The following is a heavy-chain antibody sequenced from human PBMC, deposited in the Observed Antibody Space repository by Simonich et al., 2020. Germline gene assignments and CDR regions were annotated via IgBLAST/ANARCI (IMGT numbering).Heavy chain of an antibody. CDR1: GFTFSSYS. CDR2: IIIQSRYI. V-gene: IGHV3-21*01. Sequence: EVQLVESGGGLVKPGGSLRLSCAASGFTFSSYSMNWGRQAPGKGIRWDSPIIIQSRYIYYADSVQGRFTISRDNAKNSLYLQMNSLRAEDTAVYYCAREIEAGNAFDIWGQGTMVTVSS. J-gene: IGHJ3*02. CDR3: AREIEAGNAFDI.